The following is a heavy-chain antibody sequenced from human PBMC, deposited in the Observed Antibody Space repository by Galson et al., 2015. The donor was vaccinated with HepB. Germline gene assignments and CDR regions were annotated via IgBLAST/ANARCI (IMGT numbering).Heavy chain of an antibody. CDR3: ARQQWLAPGGYYYYMDV. J-gene: IGHJ6*03. CDR2: ISAYNGNT. D-gene: IGHD6-19*01. CDR1: GYTFTSYG. Sequence: QSGAEVKKPGASVKVSCKASGYTFTSYGISWVRQAPGQGLEWMGWISAYNGNTNYAQKLQGRVTMTTDTSTSTAYMELRSLRSDDTAVYYCARQQWLAPGGYYYYMDVWGKGTTVTVSS. V-gene: IGHV1-18*01.